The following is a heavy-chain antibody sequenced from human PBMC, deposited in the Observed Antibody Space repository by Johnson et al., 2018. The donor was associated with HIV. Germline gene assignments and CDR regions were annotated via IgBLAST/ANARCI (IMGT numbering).Heavy chain of an antibody. V-gene: IGHV3-23*04. CDR1: GFTFSSHA. J-gene: IGHJ3*02. CDR3: ARGPWAFDI. CDR2: ISGRGGTT. Sequence: VQLVESGGGLVKPGGSLRLSCAASGFTFSSHAMSWVRQAPGKGLEWVSAISGRGGTTYYADSVKGRFTISRDNSKNSLYLQMNSLRAGDTAVYYCARGPWAFDIWGQGTMVTVSS.